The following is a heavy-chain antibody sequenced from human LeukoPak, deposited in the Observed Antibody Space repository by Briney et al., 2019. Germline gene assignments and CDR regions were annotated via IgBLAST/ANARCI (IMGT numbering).Heavy chain of an antibody. D-gene: IGHD3-16*01. CDR3: AKVGWGSSVGYFDY. V-gene: IGHV3-23*01. CDR1: GFTFSTYS. Sequence: PGGSLRLSCAASGFTFSTYSMNWVRQAPAKGLEWVSTIGGGGPTTDYADSVKDRFTISRDNSKNTLYLQMNSLRAEDTAVYYCAKVGWGSSVGYFDYWGQGTLVTVSS. CDR2: IGGGGPTT. J-gene: IGHJ4*02.